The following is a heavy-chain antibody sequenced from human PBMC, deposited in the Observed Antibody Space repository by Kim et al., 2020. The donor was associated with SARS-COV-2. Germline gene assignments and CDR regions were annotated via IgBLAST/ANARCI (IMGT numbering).Heavy chain of an antibody. J-gene: IGHJ6*02. CDR2: LSAYNGNT. CDR1: GYTFTSYG. Sequence: ASVKVSCKASGYTFTSYGISWVRQAPGQGLEWMGWLSAYNGNTNYAQKLQGRVTMTTDTSTSTAYMGLRSLRSDDMAVYYCARDQGVLFTYYYYYGMDGWGQGTTVTVSS. CDR3: ARDQGVLFTYYYYYGMDG. V-gene: IGHV1-18*03. D-gene: IGHD2-21*01.